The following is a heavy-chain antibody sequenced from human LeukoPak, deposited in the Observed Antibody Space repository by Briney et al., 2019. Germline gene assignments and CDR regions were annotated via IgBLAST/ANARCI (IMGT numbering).Heavy chain of an antibody. CDR2: IYYSGST. Sequence: SETLSLTCTVSGGSISSYYWSWIRQPPGKGLERIGYIYYSGSTNYNPSLKSRVTISVDTSKNQFSLKLSSVTAADTAVYYCARLRGWVYSYGLDYWGQGTLVTVSS. CDR1: GGSISSYY. V-gene: IGHV4-59*08. CDR3: ARLRGWVYSYGLDY. D-gene: IGHD5-18*01. J-gene: IGHJ4*02.